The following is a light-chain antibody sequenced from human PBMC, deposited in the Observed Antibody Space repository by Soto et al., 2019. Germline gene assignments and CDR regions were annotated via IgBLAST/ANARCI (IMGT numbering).Light chain of an antibody. V-gene: IGKV3-20*01. Sequence: EMVLTQSPGTLSLSPGERATLSCRASQSVSSTYLAWYQQKPGQAPRLLIYGASSRATGIPDRFSGSGSGTDFTLTISRLEPEDFAVYYCQHYGSLVLTFGGGTKVEIK. CDR1: QSVSSTY. CDR2: GAS. J-gene: IGKJ4*01. CDR3: QHYGSLVLT.